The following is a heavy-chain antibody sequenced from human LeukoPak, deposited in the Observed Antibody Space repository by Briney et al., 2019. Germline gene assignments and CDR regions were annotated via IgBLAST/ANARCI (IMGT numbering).Heavy chain of an antibody. CDR3: AKASSRLAGKLELPAYYYYYGMDV. J-gene: IGHJ6*02. D-gene: IGHD1-7*01. CDR2: ISGSGDAT. CDR1: GFTFTSYG. V-gene: IGHV3-23*01. Sequence: GGSLRLSCVASGFTFTSYGMSWVRQAPGKRLEWVSGISGSGDATYYADSVKGRFTISRDNSKNTLYLQMNSLRAEDTAVYYCAKASSRLAGKLELPAYYYYYGMDVWGQGTTVTVSS.